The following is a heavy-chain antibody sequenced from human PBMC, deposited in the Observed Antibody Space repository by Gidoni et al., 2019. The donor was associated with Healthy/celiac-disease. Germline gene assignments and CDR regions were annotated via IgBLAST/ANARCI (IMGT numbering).Heavy chain of an antibody. CDR2: IYSGGST. D-gene: IGHD1-26*01. Sequence: EVQLVESGGGLVQPGGSLRLSCAASGITVSSNYMSWVRQAPGKGLGWVSVIYSGGSTYYADSVKGRFTISRHNSKNTLYLQMNSLRAEDTAVYYCARTQTSGSLKRGGYYYYGMDVWGQGTTVTVSS. J-gene: IGHJ6*02. CDR1: GITVSSNY. CDR3: ARTQTSGSLKRGGYYYYGMDV. V-gene: IGHV3-53*04.